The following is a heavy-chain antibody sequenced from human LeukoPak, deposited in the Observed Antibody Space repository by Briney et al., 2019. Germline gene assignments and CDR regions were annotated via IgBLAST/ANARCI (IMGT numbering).Heavy chain of an antibody. V-gene: IGHV3-13*01. Sequence: GGSLRLSCAVSGFTFSSHDLHWVRQAAGKGLEWVSTIGTTGDTFYPDSVKGRFTISRESAKNSLYLQMNSLRAGDTAVYYCARNLRGYRYGGYPYFYGMDVWGQGTTVTVSS. CDR2: IGTTGDT. J-gene: IGHJ6*02. CDR3: ARNLRGYRYGGYPYFYGMDV. D-gene: IGHD5-18*01. CDR1: GFTFSSHD.